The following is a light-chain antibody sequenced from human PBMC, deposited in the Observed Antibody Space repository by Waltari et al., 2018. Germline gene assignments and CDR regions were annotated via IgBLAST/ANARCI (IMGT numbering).Light chain of an antibody. Sequence: QSVLTQPPSVSPAPGQKVTISCSGSSPTIGNNYVSQYQHVPGTAPKFPIFDNYKRPSGIPDRFSGSKSGTSATLGITGLQTGDEADYYCATWESSLNVWVFGGGTKLTVL. CDR2: DNY. J-gene: IGLJ3*02. V-gene: IGLV1-51*01. CDR1: SPTIGNNY. CDR3: ATWESSLNVWV.